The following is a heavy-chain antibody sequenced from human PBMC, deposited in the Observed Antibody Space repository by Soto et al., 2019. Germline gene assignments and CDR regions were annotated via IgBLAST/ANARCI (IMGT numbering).Heavy chain of an antibody. CDR3: ARESEDLSSNFDY. D-gene: IGHD6-6*01. CDR1: GFTFSNYA. V-gene: IGHV3-30*03. CDR2: ISFDGGKV. J-gene: IGHJ4*02. Sequence: QMQLVASGGGMVQPARSLGLSCVASGFTFSNYALHWVRQAPGTGLEWVAIISFDGGKVYYAYSMNGRFTVSRDNAKNSVDLDMHSLSAEDRAVYYCARESEDLSSNFDYWGQGTLVSVSS.